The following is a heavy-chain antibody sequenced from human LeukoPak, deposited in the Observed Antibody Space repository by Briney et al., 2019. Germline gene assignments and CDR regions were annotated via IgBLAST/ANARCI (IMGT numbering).Heavy chain of an antibody. D-gene: IGHD6-13*01. Sequence: GGSLRLSCAASGFTFDDYAMHWVRQAPGKGLEWVSGISWNSGSIGYADSVKGRFTISRDNAKNSLYLQMNSLRAEDMALYYCAKGYSSSWYYGYFDYWGQGTLVTVSS. CDR3: AKGYSSSWYYGYFDY. J-gene: IGHJ4*02. V-gene: IGHV3-9*03. CDR1: GFTFDDYA. CDR2: ISWNSGSI.